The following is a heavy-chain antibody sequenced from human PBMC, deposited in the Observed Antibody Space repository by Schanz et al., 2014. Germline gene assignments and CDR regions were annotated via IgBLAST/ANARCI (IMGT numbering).Heavy chain of an antibody. Sequence: QVQLVQSGDEVKKPGASVKVSCKASRSTFSSYTISWVRQAPGQGLEWMGWISAYNGNTNYAPKVQGRVTMTRDTSTSTVYMELSSLRSEDTAVYYCARDGVDAAAGGNYWGQGTLVTVSS. CDR3: ARDGVDAAAGGNY. CDR1: RSTFSSYT. D-gene: IGHD6-13*01. J-gene: IGHJ4*02. CDR2: ISAYNGNT. V-gene: IGHV1-18*01.